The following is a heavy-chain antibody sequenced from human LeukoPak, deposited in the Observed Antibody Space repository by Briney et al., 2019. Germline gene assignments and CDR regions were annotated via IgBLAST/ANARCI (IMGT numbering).Heavy chain of an antibody. CDR3: ARHAKAYGSSCDY. D-gene: IGHD6-13*01. CDR1: GYSFTTYW. V-gene: IGHV5-10-1*01. Sequence: GESLKISCKGPGYSFTTYWISWVRQMPGKGLEWMGRIDPSDSYTNYSPSFQGHVTISADKSFSTAYLQWTSLKASDTAMYYCARHAKAYGSSCDYWGQGTLVTVSS. J-gene: IGHJ4*02. CDR2: IDPSDSYT.